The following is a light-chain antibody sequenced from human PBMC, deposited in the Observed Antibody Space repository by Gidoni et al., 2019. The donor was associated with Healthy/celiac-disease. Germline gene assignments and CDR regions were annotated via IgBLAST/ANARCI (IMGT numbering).Light chain of an antibody. J-gene: IGLJ2*01. V-gene: IGLV2-14*01. CDR3: SSYPSSSTLRVV. Sequence: QSAVTQPASVDASPGQSIPISCTGTSRDVGGYNYVSWYQHQPGKAPKLMIYEASNRPSGVSNRFSASKSGNTASLTISGLQAEDAADYYCSSYPSSSTLRVVFGGPTKLTVL. CDR1: SRDVGGYNY. CDR2: EAS.